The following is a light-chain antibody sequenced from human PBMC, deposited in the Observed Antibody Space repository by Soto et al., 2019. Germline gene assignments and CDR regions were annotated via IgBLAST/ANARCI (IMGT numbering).Light chain of an antibody. CDR3: CSYAGSYTWEV. Sequence: QSALTQPRSVSGSHGQSVTISCTGTSSDVGGYNYVSWYQQHPGKAPKLMIYDVSKRPSGVPDRFSGSKSGNTASLTISGLQAEDEADYYCCSYAGSYTWEVFGTGTKLTVL. CDR2: DVS. V-gene: IGLV2-11*01. J-gene: IGLJ1*01. CDR1: SSDVGGYNY.